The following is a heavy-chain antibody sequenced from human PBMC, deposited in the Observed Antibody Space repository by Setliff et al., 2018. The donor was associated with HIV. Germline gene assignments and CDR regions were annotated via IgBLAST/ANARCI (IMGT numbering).Heavy chain of an antibody. CDR3: ARDLRGDRSGWFFDY. Sequence: ASVKVSCKASGYTFTSYAMHWVRQAPGQRLEWMGWINAGNGNTKYSQKFQGRVTIIRDTSASTAYMGLSSLRSEDTAVYYCARDLRGDRSGWFFDYWGQGTLVTVSS. CDR2: INAGNGNT. J-gene: IGHJ4*02. V-gene: IGHV1-3*01. CDR1: GYTFTSYA. D-gene: IGHD6-19*01.